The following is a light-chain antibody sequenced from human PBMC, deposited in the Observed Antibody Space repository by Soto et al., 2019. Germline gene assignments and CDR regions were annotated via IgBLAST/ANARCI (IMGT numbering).Light chain of an antibody. Sequence: DIQMTQSPSTLSASVGDRVTITCRASQSISSWLAWYQQKPGKAPKLLIYDASSLESGVPSRFSGSGSGTEFTLTISILQPDDFATYFCQQYNSYSRTCGQGTKVEIK. CDR1: QSISSW. CDR2: DAS. J-gene: IGKJ1*01. V-gene: IGKV1-5*01. CDR3: QQYNSYSRT.